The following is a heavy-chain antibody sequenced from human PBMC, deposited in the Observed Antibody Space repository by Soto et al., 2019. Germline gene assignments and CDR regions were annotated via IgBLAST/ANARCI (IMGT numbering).Heavy chain of an antibody. J-gene: IGHJ3*02. V-gene: IGHV4-59*08. CDR3: ARHGGYCSGGSCPTRAAFDI. D-gene: IGHD2-15*01. CDR2: IYYSGST. CDR1: GGSISSYY. Sequence: SETLSLTCTVSGGSISSYYWSWIRQPPGKGLEWIGYIYYSGSTNYNPSLKSRVTISVDTSKNQFSLKLSSVTAADTAVYYCARHGGYCSGGSCPTRAAFDIWGQGTMVTVSS.